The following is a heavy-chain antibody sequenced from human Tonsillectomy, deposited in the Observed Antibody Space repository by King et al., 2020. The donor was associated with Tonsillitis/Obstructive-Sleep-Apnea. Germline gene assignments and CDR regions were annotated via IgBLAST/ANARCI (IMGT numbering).Heavy chain of an antibody. Sequence: VQLQQCGAGLLKPSETLSLTSAVYGGSFSGYYWSWIRQPPGKGLDWIGEINHSGSTNYTPSLKSLFTISQDTSKNQFSLKLRSVTAADTAVYYCARLFPLTMVQGDAFDIWGQGTMVTVSS. V-gene: IGHV4-34*01. CDR2: INHSGST. J-gene: IGHJ3*02. D-gene: IGHD3-10*01. CDR3: ARLFPLTMVQGDAFDI. CDR1: GGSFSGYY.